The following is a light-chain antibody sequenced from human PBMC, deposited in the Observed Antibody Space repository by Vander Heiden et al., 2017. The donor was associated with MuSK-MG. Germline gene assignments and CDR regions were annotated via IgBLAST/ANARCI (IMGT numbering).Light chain of an antibody. Sequence: DVLMTPPPSYLSAVVVARVTITSRARQRISNYLAWYQQKPWKVPKLLIYAASTLQSGVPSRFSGSGSGTDFTLTISSLQPEDVATYYCQKDNSAPLTFGHGTKVDIK. V-gene: IGKV1-27*01. CDR1: QRISNY. CDR2: AAS. J-gene: IGKJ3*01. CDR3: QKDNSAPLT.